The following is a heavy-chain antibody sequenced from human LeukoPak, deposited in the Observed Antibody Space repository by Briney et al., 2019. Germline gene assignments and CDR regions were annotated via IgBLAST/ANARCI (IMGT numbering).Heavy chain of an antibody. V-gene: IGHV4-34*01. CDR1: GGSFSGYY. J-gene: IGHJ5*02. CDR2: INHSGST. D-gene: IGHD3-9*01. Sequence: SETLSLTCAVYGGSFSGYYWSWIRQPPGKGLEWIGEINHSGSTNYNPSLKSRVTISVDTSKNQFSLKLSSVTAADTAAYYCARGRYDILTGYYKGNWFDPWGQGTLVTVS. CDR3: ARGRYDILTGYYKGNWFDP.